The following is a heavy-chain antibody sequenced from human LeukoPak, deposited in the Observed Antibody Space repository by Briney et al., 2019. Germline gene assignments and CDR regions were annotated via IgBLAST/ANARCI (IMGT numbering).Heavy chain of an antibody. CDR2: ISYDGSNK. Sequence: PGRSLRLSCAASGFTFSSYGMHWVRQAPGKGLEWVAVISYDGSNKYYADSVKGRFTISRDNSKNTLYLQLNSLRAEDTAVYYCAKGAGNFDWSYHDYWGQGTLVTVSS. V-gene: IGHV3-30*18. CDR1: GFTFSSYG. D-gene: IGHD3-9*01. CDR3: AKGAGNFDWSYHDY. J-gene: IGHJ4*02.